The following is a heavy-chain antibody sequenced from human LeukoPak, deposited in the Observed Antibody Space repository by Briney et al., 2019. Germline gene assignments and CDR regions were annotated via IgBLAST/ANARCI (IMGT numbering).Heavy chain of an antibody. CDR2: ISGSVSST. CDR3: ARAVYGFDAFDI. J-gene: IGHJ3*02. CDR1: GFTFSSYA. Sequence: TGGSLRLSCAASGFTFSSYAMSWVRQAPGKGLEWVSTISGSVSSTYYAASVKGRFTISRDNSKNTLYLQMNSLRAEDTAVYYCARAVYGFDAFDIWGQGTMVTVSS. V-gene: IGHV3-23*01. D-gene: IGHD4-17*01.